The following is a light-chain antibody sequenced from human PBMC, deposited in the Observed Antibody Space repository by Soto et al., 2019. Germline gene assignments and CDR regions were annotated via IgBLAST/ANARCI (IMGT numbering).Light chain of an antibody. CDR3: HHYDTWT. Sequence: EIVLTQSPGTLSLSPGERATLSCRASQSVSSTYLAWYQHRPGEAPRLLICGASSRATGIPDRSSGSASFTHFTPTINCQEPADFAWYQCHHYDTWTFGGGTKVDIK. J-gene: IGKJ4*02. V-gene: IGKV3-20*01. CDR2: GAS. CDR1: QSVSSTY.